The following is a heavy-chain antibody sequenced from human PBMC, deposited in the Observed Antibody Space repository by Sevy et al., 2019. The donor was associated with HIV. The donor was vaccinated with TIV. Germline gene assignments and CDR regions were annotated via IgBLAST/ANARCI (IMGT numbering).Heavy chain of an antibody. Sequence: SETLSLTCAVYGGAFSGYYWSWIRQPPGKGLEWIGEINHSGSTNYNPSLKSRVTISVDTSKNQFSLKLSSVTAADTAVYYCARGAYCSSTSCYYYYYYGMDVWGQWTTVTVSS. J-gene: IGHJ6*02. CDR3: ARGAYCSSTSCYYYYYYGMDV. CDR1: GGAFSGYY. V-gene: IGHV4-34*01. CDR2: INHSGST. D-gene: IGHD2-2*01.